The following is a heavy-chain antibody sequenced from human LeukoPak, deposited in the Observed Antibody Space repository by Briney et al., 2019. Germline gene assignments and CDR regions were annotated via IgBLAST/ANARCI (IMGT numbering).Heavy chain of an antibody. V-gene: IGHV4-39*01. CDR3: ARNSSGWSFDY. D-gene: IGHD6-19*01. J-gene: IGHJ4*02. CDR2: IYYSGST. Sequence: SETLSLTRTVSGYSISSSSYYWGWIRQPPGKGLEWIGSIYYSGSTSYNPSLKSRVTISVDTSKNQFSLKLSSVTAADTAVYYCARNSSGWSFDYWGQGTLVTVSS. CDR1: GYSISSSSYY.